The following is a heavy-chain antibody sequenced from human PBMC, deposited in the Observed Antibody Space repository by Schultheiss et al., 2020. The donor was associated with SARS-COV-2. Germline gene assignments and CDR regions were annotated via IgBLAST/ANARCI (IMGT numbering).Heavy chain of an antibody. J-gene: IGHJ5*02. CDR3: ARQSGYCSSTSCSWNWFDP. Sequence: SETLSLTCTVSGGSISSYYWSWIRQPAGKGLEWIGRIYTSGSTNYNPSLKSRVTISVDTSKNQFSLKLSSVTAADTAVYYCARQSGYCSSTSCSWNWFDPWGQGTLVTVSS. CDR2: IYTSGST. CDR1: GGSISSYY. V-gene: IGHV4-4*07. D-gene: IGHD2-2*03.